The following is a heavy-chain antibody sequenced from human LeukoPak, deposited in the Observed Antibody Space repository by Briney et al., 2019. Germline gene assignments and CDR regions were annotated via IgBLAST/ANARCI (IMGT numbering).Heavy chain of an antibody. V-gene: IGHV1-2*02. Sequence: ASVKVSCEASGYTFTVYYIHWVRQAPGQGLEYMGWINPNSGGTNYAQKFQGRVTMTRDTSITTAYMEVSRVRSDDTAVYYCALYSSGLFDPWGQGTLVTVSS. D-gene: IGHD6-19*01. CDR1: GYTFTVYY. J-gene: IGHJ5*02. CDR2: INPNSGGT. CDR3: ALYSSGLFDP.